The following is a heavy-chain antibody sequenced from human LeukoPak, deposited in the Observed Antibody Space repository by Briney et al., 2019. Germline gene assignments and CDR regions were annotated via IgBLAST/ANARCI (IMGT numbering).Heavy chain of an antibody. V-gene: IGHV3-23*01. D-gene: IGHD1-1*01. Sequence: GGSLRLSCAASGFTFSSYAMSWVRQAPGKGLEWVSTLSGSAFTYYADSVKGRFTISRDTSKNTLFLDMNTLRVEDTAVYYCAKGSQESPRTILDAFDIWGQGTMVSVSS. CDR2: LSGSAFT. CDR1: GFTFSSYA. CDR3: AKGSQESPRTILDAFDI. J-gene: IGHJ3*02.